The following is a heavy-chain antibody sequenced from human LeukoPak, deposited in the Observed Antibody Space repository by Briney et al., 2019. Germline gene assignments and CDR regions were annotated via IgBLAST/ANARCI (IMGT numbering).Heavy chain of an antibody. Sequence: PGGSLRLSCAASGFTFSSYAMHWVRQAPGKGLEWVAVMSYDGSNKYYADSVKGRFTISRDNSKNTLYLQMNSLRAEDTAVYYCARDPTYYDILTGYYRIGWFDPWGQGTLVTVSS. J-gene: IGHJ5*02. V-gene: IGHV3-30-3*01. D-gene: IGHD3-9*01. CDR2: MSYDGSNK. CDR1: GFTFSSYA. CDR3: ARDPTYYDILTGYYRIGWFDP.